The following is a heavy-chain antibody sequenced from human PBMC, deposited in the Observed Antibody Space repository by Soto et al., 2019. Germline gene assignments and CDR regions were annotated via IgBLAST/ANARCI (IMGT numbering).Heavy chain of an antibody. CDR2: ISYDGSTI. CDR3: ARDDYPYYDDSSGYPFDY. CDR1: GFTFSSSG. D-gene: IGHD3-22*01. Sequence: PGGSPRLSCAASGFTFSSSGMHGFRKAPGKGLEWVAVISYDGSTIYYADSVKGRFTISRDNAKNSLYLQMNSLRAEDTAVYYCARDDYPYYDDSSGYPFDYWGQGTLVTVSS. V-gene: IGHV3-30*03. J-gene: IGHJ4*02.